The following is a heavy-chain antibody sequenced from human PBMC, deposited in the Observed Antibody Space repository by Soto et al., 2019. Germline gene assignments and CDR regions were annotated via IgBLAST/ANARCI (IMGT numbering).Heavy chain of an antibody. CDR1: GFSFSSSA. CDR3: AKHWDY. Sequence: EVQLLESGGGLVQPGGSLRLSCAASGFSFSSSAMSWVRQAPGKGLEWVSSITGSGGKTYYADSVKGRFTISRDNSKNTLFLQLKSRRVEDTAVYYCAKHWDYWGEGTLVTVSS. J-gene: IGHJ4*02. V-gene: IGHV3-23*01. CDR2: ITGSGGKT.